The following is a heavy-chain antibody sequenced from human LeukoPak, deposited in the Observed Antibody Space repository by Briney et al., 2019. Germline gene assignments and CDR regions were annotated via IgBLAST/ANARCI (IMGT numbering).Heavy chain of an antibody. CDR2: IYYSGST. J-gene: IGHJ4*02. CDR3: ARGGSRIVGATTGFDY. D-gene: IGHD1-26*01. CDR1: GGSISSSSYY. Sequence: SETLSLTCTVSGGSISSSSYYWDWIRQPPGKGLEWIGSIYYSGSTYYNPSLKSRVTISVDTSKTQFSLKLSSVTAADTAVYYCARGGSRIVGATTGFDYWGQGTLVTVSS. V-gene: IGHV4-39*01.